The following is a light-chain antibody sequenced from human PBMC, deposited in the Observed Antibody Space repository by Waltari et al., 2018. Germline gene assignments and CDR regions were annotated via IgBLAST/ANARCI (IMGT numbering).Light chain of an antibody. J-gene: IGKJ1*01. CDR3: QHYVRLPAT. Sequence: EIVLTQSPGTLSLAPGASATLSCRASQSVSRTLAWYQQKPGQAPSLLIYAASTRATGIPDRFSGSGSGTDFSLTISRLEPEDFAVYYCQHYVRLPATFGQGTKVEIK. V-gene: IGKV3-20*01. CDR1: QSVSRT. CDR2: AAS.